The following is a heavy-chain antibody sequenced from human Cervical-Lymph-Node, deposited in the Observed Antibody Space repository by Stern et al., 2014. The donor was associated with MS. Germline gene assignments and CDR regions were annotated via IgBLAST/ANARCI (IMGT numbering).Heavy chain of an antibody. J-gene: IGHJ4*02. CDR3: ARMTTGLRETRGFDS. D-gene: IGHD4-17*01. CDR2: FYYSGSN. Sequence: QVQLQESGPGLVKPSETLSLICTVSGVSITRDYWSWIRQSPGRGLEWIGCFYYSGSNKYNPSLKSRLTASADTSKNQFSLHLTSVTAADTAIYYCARMTTGLRETRGFDSWGQGALVTVSS. V-gene: IGHV4-59*12. CDR1: GVSITRDY.